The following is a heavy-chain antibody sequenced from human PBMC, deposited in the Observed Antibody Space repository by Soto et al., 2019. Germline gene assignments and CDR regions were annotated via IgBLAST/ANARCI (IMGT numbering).Heavy chain of an antibody. D-gene: IGHD2-21*02. J-gene: IGHJ6*02. CDR1: GGSISSYY. CDR3: AKYCGGDCYYYYGMDV. Sequence: QVQLQESGPGLVKPSETLSLTCTVSGGSISSYYWSWIRQPPGKGLEWIGYIYYSGSTNYNPSLKSRVTISXXTXKXXFSLKLSSVTAADTAVYYCAKYCGGDCYYYYGMDVWGQGTTVTVSS. CDR2: IYYSGST. V-gene: IGHV4-59*01.